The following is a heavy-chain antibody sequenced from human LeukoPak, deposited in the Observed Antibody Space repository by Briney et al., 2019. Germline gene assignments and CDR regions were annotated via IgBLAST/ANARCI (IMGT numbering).Heavy chain of an antibody. D-gene: IGHD2-21*01. CDR2: IKQDGNEK. CDR1: GFTFSSNW. V-gene: IGHV3-7*01. Sequence: GGSLRLSCAASGFTFSSNWMTWVRQAPGKGLEWVANIKQDGNEKYYVDSVKGRFTISRDNAKNSVYLQMNSLRVEDTAVYYCARLWQIDYWGQGTLVTVSS. CDR3: ARLWQIDY. J-gene: IGHJ4*02.